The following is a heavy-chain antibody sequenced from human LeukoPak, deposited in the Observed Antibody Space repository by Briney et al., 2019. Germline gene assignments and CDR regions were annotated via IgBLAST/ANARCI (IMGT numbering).Heavy chain of an antibody. D-gene: IGHD3-22*01. V-gene: IGHV3-21*01. Sequence: GGSLRLSCAASGFTFSSYSMNWVRQAPGKGLEWVSSISSSSYIYYADSVKGRFTISRDNAKNSLYLQMNSLGAEDTAVYYCARDQSSGYYDSSGYAPWGQGTLVTVSS. CDR2: ISSSSYI. CDR3: ARDQSSGYYDSSGYAP. J-gene: IGHJ5*02. CDR1: GFTFSSYS.